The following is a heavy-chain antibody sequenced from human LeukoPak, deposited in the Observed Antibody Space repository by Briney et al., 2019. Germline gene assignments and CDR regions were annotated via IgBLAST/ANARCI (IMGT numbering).Heavy chain of an antibody. CDR3: AREPTPFMYYYDSSGLQNSDAFDI. CDR1: GYAFTGYY. D-gene: IGHD3-22*01. J-gene: IGHJ3*02. CDR2: INPNSGGT. V-gene: IGHV1-2*02. Sequence: GASVKVSCKASGYAFTGYYMHWVLQAPGQGLEWMGWINPNSGGTKYAQKFQGRVTMTRDTSISTAYMELSRLRSDDTAVYYCAREPTPFMYYYDSSGLQNSDAFDIWGQGTMVTVSS.